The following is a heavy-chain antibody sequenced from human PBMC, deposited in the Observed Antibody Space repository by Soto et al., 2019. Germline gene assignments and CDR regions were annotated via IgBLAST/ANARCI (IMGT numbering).Heavy chain of an antibody. D-gene: IGHD4-17*01. CDR1: GDSISSGGFS. CDR3: ARGGDYYLDS. Sequence: SETLSLTCTVSGDSISSGGFSWSWIRQPPGKGLEWIGYIFPRGDTYYNPSLTSRVAISVDRSKNQFSLRLTSVTAADTGVYYCARGGDYYLDSWGQGTPVPVSS. V-gene: IGHV4-30-2*01. J-gene: IGHJ4*02. CDR2: IFPRGDT.